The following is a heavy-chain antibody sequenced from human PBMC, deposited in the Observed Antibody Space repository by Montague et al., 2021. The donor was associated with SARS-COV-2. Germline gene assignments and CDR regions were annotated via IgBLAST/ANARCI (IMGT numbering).Heavy chain of an antibody. Sequence: SETLSLTCTVSGGSISSSSYYWGWIRPPPGKGLEWIGSIYYSGSTYYNPSLKSRVTISVDTSKNQFSLKLSSVTAADTAVYYCARSALLCFGTALGNWFDPWGQGTLVTVSS. D-gene: IGHD3-10*01. CDR2: IYYSGST. V-gene: IGHV4-39*01. CDR3: ARSALLCFGTALGNWFDP. J-gene: IGHJ5*02. CDR1: GGSISSSSYY.